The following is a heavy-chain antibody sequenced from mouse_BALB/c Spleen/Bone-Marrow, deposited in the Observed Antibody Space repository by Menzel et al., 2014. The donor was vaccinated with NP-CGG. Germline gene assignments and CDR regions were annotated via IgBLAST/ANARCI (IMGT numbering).Heavy chain of an antibody. V-gene: IGHV5-6-3*01. Sequence: EVKLVESGGGLVQPGGSLKLSCAASRLTFSSYGMSWVRQTPDKRLELVATINSNGGSTYYPDSVKGRFTISRDNAKNTLYLQMSSLKSEDTAMYYCARDRYYGYAMDYWGQGTSVTVSS. CDR1: RLTFSSYG. CDR3: ARDRYYGYAMDY. J-gene: IGHJ4*01. CDR2: INSNGGST. D-gene: IGHD1-1*01.